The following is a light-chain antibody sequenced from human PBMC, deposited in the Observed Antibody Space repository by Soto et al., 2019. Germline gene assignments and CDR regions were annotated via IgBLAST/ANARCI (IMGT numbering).Light chain of an antibody. Sequence: QSALTQPASVSGSPGQSITISCTGTSSDVGGYKYVSWYQHHPGKAPKLMIYDVSKRPSGVPDRFSGSKSGNTASLTISGLQAEDEADYYCCSNAGSYTWVFGGGTKLTVL. CDR1: SSDVGGYKY. J-gene: IGLJ2*01. CDR2: DVS. CDR3: CSNAGSYTWV. V-gene: IGLV2-11*01.